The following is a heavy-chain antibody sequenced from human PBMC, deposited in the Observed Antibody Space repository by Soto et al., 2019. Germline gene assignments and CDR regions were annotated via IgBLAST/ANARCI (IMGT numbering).Heavy chain of an antibody. CDR3: ARHYYDGSGH. Sequence: ASVKVSCKASGYTFTGYYMHWVRQAPGQGLEWMGWINPQSGGTTYAQKFQGRVTMTRDTSISTVYMELSRLTFDDTAVYHCARHYYDGSGHWGQGTLVTVSS. J-gene: IGHJ4*02. D-gene: IGHD3-16*01. V-gene: IGHV1-2*02. CDR2: INPQSGGT. CDR1: GYTFTGYY.